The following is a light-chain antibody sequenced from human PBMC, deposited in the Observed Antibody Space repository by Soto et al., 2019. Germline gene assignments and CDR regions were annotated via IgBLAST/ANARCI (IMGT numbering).Light chain of an antibody. J-gene: IGLJ2*01. V-gene: IGLV3-21*02. CDR3: RVWDSISEVV. Sequence: SYELTQPASVSVAPGQTASIPCEGNNIGSKSVQWYQQKAGQAPVLVVYDDSDRPSGIPDRFSGSNSANTATLTISRVEAGDEADYYCRVWDSISEVVFGGGTKVTVL. CDR1: NIGSKS. CDR2: DDS.